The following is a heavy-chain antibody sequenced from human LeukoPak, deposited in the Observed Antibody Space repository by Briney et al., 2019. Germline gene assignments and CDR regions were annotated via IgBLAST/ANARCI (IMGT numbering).Heavy chain of an antibody. CDR2: INPSGGVT. Sequence: ASVRVSCKASGYTFSGYYIHWVRQAPGQGLEWMGWINPSGGVTKYAQKFQGRVTMTRDTSISTAYMELSRLTSDDTAVYFCARRHCSGVSCYPDYWGQGTLVTVSS. V-gene: IGHV1-2*02. J-gene: IGHJ4*02. D-gene: IGHD2-15*01. CDR3: ARRHCSGVSCYPDY. CDR1: GYTFSGYY.